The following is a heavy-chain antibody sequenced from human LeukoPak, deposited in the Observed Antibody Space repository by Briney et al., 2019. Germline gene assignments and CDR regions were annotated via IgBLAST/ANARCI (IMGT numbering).Heavy chain of an antibody. CDR3: AKDHGYYYDSSGYY. D-gene: IGHD3-22*01. CDR2: ISGSGGST. Sequence: PVGSLRLSCAASGFTFSSYAMSWVRQAPGKGLEWVSAISGSGGSTYYADSVKGRFTISRDNSKNTLYLQMNSLRAEDTAVYYCAKDHGYYYDSSGYYWGQGTLVTVSS. J-gene: IGHJ4*02. V-gene: IGHV3-23*01. CDR1: GFTFSSYA.